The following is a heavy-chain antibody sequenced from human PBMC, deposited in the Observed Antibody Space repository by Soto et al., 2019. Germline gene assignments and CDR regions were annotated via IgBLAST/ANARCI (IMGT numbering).Heavy chain of an antibody. D-gene: IGHD2-8*01. CDR1: GFTFSSYA. V-gene: IGHV3-23*01. J-gene: IGHJ4*02. CDR2: ISGSGGST. Sequence: EVQLLESGGGLVQPGGSLRLSCAASGFTFSSYAMSWVRQAPGKGLAWVSAISGSGGSTYYADSVKGRFTISRDNSKNTLYLQMNSLGAEDTAVYYCAKWAVYALYYFDYWGQGTLVTVSS. CDR3: AKWAVYALYYFDY.